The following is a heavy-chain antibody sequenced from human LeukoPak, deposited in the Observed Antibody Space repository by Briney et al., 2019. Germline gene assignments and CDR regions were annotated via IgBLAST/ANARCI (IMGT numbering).Heavy chain of an antibody. V-gene: IGHV1-46*01. D-gene: IGHD6-19*01. CDR1: GYIFTSYY. J-gene: IGHJ4*02. CDR2: INPSGGT. CDR3: ARGTPGYSSV. Sequence: ASVKVSCKAFGYIFTSYYVHWVRQAPGHGLEWMGIINPSGGTNYAQKFQGRVAMTRDTSTSTVYMELSSLRSEDTAVYYCARGTPGYSSVWGQGTLVTVSS.